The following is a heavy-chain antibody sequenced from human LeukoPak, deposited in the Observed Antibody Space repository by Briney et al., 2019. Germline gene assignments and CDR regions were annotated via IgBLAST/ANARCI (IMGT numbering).Heavy chain of an antibody. CDR3: AKDYGSIETSSGWSITYYYYYYYMDV. CDR2: IWYDGSNK. CDR1: GFTFSSYG. Sequence: PGRSLRLSCAASGFTFSSYGMHWVRQAPGKGLEWVAVIWYDGSNKYYADSVKGRFTISRDNSKNTLYLQMNSLRAEDTAVYYCAKDYGSIETSSGWSITYYYYYYYMDVWGKGTTVTVSS. V-gene: IGHV3-33*06. D-gene: IGHD6-19*01. J-gene: IGHJ6*03.